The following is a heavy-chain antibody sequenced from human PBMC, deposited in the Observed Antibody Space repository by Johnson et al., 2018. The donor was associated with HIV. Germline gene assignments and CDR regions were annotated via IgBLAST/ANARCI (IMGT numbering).Heavy chain of an antibody. V-gene: IGHV3-15*01. CDR3: TTDSRYSDSSGYYYWLGRGAFDI. Sequence: VQLVESGGGFVKPGGSLRLSCAASGFTFSDAWMNWVRQSPGKGLEWVGRIKSKTDGGTTDYAAPVKGRFTISRDDSKNTLYVQMNSLKTEDTAVYYCTTDSRYSDSSGYYYWLGRGAFDIWGQGTMFTVSS. CDR2: IKSKTDGGTT. J-gene: IGHJ3*02. CDR1: GFTFSDAW. D-gene: IGHD3-22*01.